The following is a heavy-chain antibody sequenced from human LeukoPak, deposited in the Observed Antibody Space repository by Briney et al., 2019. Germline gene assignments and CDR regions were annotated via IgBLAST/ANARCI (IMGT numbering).Heavy chain of an antibody. CDR1: GFTFNGYA. J-gene: IGHJ4*02. CDR2: ISEESSSI. V-gene: IGHV3-9*01. D-gene: IGHD3-10*01. CDR3: VKNAVGGRASYFDF. Sequence: GGSLRLSCVASGFTFNGYAMHWVRQGPGQGLERVSGISEESSSIVYADSVKGRFTISRDNAKNSLYLQMNSLRPEDTALYYCVKNAVGGRASYFDFWGQGTLVTVAS.